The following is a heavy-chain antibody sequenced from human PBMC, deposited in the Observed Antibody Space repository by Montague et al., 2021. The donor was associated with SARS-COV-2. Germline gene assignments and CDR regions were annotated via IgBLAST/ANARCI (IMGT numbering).Heavy chain of an antibody. J-gene: IGHJ4*02. D-gene: IGHD6-19*01. CDR3: ARTGYSSGWHSFDY. V-gene: IGHV4-61*10. Sequence: SETLSLTCTVSGVVVLRRRSEEHTSELQSPMQLVCRLLLENKNTNYNPSLKSRVIISVDKSKNQFSLKLSSVTAADTAVYYCARTGYSSGWHSFDYGGQGTLGTVSS. CDR1: GVVVLRRRSE. CDR2: LENKNT.